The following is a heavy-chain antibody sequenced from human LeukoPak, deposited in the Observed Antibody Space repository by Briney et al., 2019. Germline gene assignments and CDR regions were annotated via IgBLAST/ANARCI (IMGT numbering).Heavy chain of an antibody. V-gene: IGHV1-2*02. CDR2: INPNSGGT. Sequence: ASVKVSCKPSGYTFTDYYMHWVRQAPGQGLEWMGWINPNSGGTNYAQKFQGRVTMTTDTSISTAYLELTGLRSDDTAVYYCARDLRAWLQSFGSFSWGQGTLVTVSS. D-gene: IGHD5-24*01. J-gene: IGHJ1*01. CDR3: ARDLRAWLQSFGSFS. CDR1: GYTFTDYY.